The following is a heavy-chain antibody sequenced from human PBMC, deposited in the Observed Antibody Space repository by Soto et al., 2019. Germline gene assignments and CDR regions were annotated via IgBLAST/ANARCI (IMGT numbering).Heavy chain of an antibody. J-gene: IGHJ6*02. CDR3: ARVNDYYYGMDV. CDR1: GGTFSSYA. Sequence: KVSCKASGGTFSSYAISWMRQAPGQGLEWMGGIIPIFGTASYAQKFQGRVTITADKSTSTAYMELSSLRSEDTAMYYCARVNDYYYGMDVWGQGTTVTVSS. CDR2: IIPIFGTA. V-gene: IGHV1-69*06.